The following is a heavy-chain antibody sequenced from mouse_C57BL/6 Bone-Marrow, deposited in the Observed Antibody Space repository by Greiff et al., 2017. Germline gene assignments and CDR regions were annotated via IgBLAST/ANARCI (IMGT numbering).Heavy chain of an antibody. D-gene: IGHD3-2*02. Sequence: EVKLMESGGGLVQPKGSLKLSCAASGFTFNTYAMHWVRQAPGKGLEWVARIRSKSSNYATYYADPVKDRFTISRDDLQSMLYLQMNNLKTEDTAMYYCVKAAQASHYFDYWGQGTTLTVSS. J-gene: IGHJ2*01. CDR1: GFTFNTYA. CDR2: IRSKSSNYAT. CDR3: VKAAQASHYFDY. V-gene: IGHV10-3*01.